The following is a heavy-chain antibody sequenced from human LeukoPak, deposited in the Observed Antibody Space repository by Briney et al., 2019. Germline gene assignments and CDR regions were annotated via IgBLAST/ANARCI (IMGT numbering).Heavy chain of an antibody. CDR1: GFTFSSYA. CDR3: ARVGRDGYIGRVDFDY. V-gene: IGHV3-66*01. J-gene: IGHJ4*02. D-gene: IGHD5-12*01. CDR2: IYSGGST. Sequence: GGSLRLSCAASGFTFSSYAMSWVRQAPGKGLEWVSVIYSGGSTYYADSVKGRFTISRDNSKNTLYLQMNSLRAEDTAVYYCARVGRDGYIGRVDFDYWGQGTLVTVSS.